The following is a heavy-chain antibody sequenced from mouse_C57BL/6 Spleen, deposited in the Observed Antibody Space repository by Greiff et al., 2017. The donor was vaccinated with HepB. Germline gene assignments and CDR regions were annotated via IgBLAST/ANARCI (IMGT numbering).Heavy chain of an antibody. D-gene: IGHD2-2*01. Sequence: QVQLQQPGAELVKPGASVKMSCKASGYTFTSYWITWVKQRPGQGLEWLGDIYPGSGSTNYNEKFKSKATLTVDTSSSTACMQLSSLTSEDSAVYYCAREEGLRQGDYWGQGTTLTVSS. CDR1: GYTFTSYW. CDR3: AREEGLRQGDY. V-gene: IGHV1-55*01. CDR2: IYPGSGST. J-gene: IGHJ2*01.